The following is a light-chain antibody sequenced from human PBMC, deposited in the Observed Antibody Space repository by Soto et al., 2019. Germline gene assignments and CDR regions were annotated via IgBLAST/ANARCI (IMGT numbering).Light chain of an antibody. CDR2: DVS. CDR3: SSFTRSSTYV. V-gene: IGLV2-14*03. J-gene: IGLJ1*01. Sequence: QSALTQPRSVSGSPGQSVTISCTGTNSDIGNYNYVSWYQQHPGKAPKVMIYDVSKRPSGVSNRFSGSKSGNTASLTISGLQAEDEADYYCSSFTRSSTYVFGSGTKLTVL. CDR1: NSDIGNYNY.